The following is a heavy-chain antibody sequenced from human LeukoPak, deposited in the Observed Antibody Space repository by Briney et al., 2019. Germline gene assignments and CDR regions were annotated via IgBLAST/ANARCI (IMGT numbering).Heavy chain of an antibody. CDR1: GFTFDDYS. Sequence: GGSLRLSCAASGFTFDDYSMHWVRQAPGKGLEWVSGISCHSGSIGYADSVKGRFTISRDNAKNSLYLQMNSLRAEDTALYYCAKGTTVTYGGWFDPWGQGTLVTVSS. CDR3: AKGTTVTYGGWFDP. J-gene: IGHJ5*02. D-gene: IGHD4-17*01. CDR2: ISCHSGSI. V-gene: IGHV3-9*01.